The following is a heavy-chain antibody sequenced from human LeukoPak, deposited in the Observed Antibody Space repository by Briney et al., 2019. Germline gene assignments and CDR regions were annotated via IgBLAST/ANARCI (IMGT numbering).Heavy chain of an antibody. D-gene: IGHD3-3*01. J-gene: IGHJ4*02. CDR1: GGSISSSSYY. V-gene: IGHV4-39*01. Sequence: SETLSLTCTVSGGSISSSSYYWGWIRQPPGKGLEWIGSIYYSGSTYYNPSLKSRVTISVDTSKNQFSLKLSSAPAADTALYYCARRITSFGVVTIDYGGQGTLVTVSS. CDR3: ARRITSFGVVTIDY. CDR2: IYYSGST.